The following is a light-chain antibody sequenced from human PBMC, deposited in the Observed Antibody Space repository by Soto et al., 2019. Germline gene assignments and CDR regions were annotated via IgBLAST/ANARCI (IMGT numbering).Light chain of an antibody. CDR3: SSYAGSNNFDV. Sequence: PSSPSRASGQAVTISCTGTSSDVGGYNYVSWYQQHPGKAPKLMIYEVFKRPSGVPDRFSGSKSGNTASLTVSGLQAEDEADYYCSSYAGSNNFDVFGTGTKVTVL. CDR2: EVF. CDR1: SSDVGGYNY. J-gene: IGLJ1*01. V-gene: IGLV2-8*02.